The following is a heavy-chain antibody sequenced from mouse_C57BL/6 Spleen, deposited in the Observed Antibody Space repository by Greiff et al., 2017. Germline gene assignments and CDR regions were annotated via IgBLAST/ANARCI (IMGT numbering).Heavy chain of an antibody. CDR2: FYPGSGSI. V-gene: IGHV1-62-2*01. CDR1: GYTFTEYT. D-gene: IGHD3-2*02. Sequence: QVQLKQSGAELVKPGASVKLSCKASGYTFTEYTIHWVKQRSGQGLEWIGWFYPGSGSIKYNEKFKDKATLTADKSSSTVYMELSRLTSEDSAVYFCARHEERGTAQATLNFDYWGQGTTLTVSS. J-gene: IGHJ2*01. CDR3: ARHEERGTAQATLNFDY.